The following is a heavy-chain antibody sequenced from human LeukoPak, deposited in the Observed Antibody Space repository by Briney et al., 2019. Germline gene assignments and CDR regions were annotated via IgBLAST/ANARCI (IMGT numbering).Heavy chain of an antibody. CDR3: AHSSSSLPTDS. J-gene: IGHJ4*02. Sequence: SGTLSLTCAVYGGPFSSYYWTWIRQSPGKGLEWIGEINHNKSTNYNPSLESRVTISVDTSKNQFSLNLTSVTAADTAVYYCAHSSSSLPTDSWGQGNLVIVS. D-gene: IGHD6-6*01. CDR2: INHNKST. CDR1: GGPFSSYY. V-gene: IGHV4-34*01.